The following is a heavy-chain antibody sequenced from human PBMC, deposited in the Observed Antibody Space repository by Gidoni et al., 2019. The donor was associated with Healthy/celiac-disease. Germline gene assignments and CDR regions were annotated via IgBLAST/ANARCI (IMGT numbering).Heavy chain of an antibody. CDR3: ASVLHSGSDPYYYMDV. J-gene: IGHJ6*03. Sequence: QVQLVQSGAEVKNPWSSVTVSCKASGGTFSSSAISWVRQAPGQGLEWMGGIIPIFGTATYAQKFKGRVTITADESTSTAYRELSSMRSEDKAVDYCASVLHSGSDPYYYMDVWGKGTTVTVSS. V-gene: IGHV1-69*01. CDR1: GGTFSSSA. CDR2: IIPIFGTA. D-gene: IGHD1-26*01.